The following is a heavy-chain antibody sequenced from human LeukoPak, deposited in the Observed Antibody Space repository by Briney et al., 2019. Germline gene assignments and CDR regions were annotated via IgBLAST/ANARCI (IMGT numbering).Heavy chain of an antibody. D-gene: IGHD5-24*01. V-gene: IGHV4-59*01. Sequence: SETLSLTCNVSGDSIRGFYWGWIRQPPGKGLEWIGYFYYSGDTNYNPALESRVIISVDTSKNQFSLKLSSLTAADTAVYYCTRDPTLNSMADAFDIWGQGTMVTVSS. J-gene: IGHJ3*02. CDR3: TRDPTLNSMADAFDI. CDR2: FYYSGDT. CDR1: GDSIRGFY.